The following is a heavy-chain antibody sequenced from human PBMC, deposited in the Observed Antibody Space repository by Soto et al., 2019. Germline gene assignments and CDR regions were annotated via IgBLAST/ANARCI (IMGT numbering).Heavy chain of an antibody. CDR3: ARGDILNGYYKAGFDY. J-gene: IGHJ4*02. CDR1: GYNFSSYW. V-gene: IGHV5-51*01. CDR2: IYPGESFT. Sequence: GESLKISCKGSGYNFSSYWVGWVRQMPGKGLEWMGIIYPGESFTTYSPAFQGQVTISADKSVTTAYLQWSSLKASDTAMYYCARGDILNGYYKAGFDYWGQGTLVTVSS. D-gene: IGHD3-9*01.